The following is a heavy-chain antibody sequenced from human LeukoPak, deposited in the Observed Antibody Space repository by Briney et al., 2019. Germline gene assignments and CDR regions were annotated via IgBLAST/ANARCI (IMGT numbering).Heavy chain of an antibody. Sequence: QPRGSLRLSCAASGFTFDDYGMRWVRQAPGKGLEWVSGINWNGGSTGYADSVKGRFTISRDNAKNSLYLQMNSLRAEDTALYYCARDLADPEGSGSYSCYGMDVWGQGTTVTVSS. CDR2: INWNGGST. D-gene: IGHD3-10*01. CDR1: GFTFDDYG. J-gene: IGHJ6*02. CDR3: ARDLADPEGSGSYSCYGMDV. V-gene: IGHV3-20*04.